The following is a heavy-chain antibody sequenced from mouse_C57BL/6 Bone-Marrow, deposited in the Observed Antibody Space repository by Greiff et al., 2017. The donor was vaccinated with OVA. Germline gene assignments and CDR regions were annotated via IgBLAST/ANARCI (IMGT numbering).Heavy chain of an antibody. J-gene: IGHJ1*03. CDR1: GYTFTDYN. Sequence: EVQLQQSGPELVKPGASVKMSCKASGYTFTDYNMHWVKQSHGKSLEWIGYINPNNGGTSYNQQFKGKATLIVNKSFSPAYMELRSLTSEDSAVYYCARRGDGYYGWYFDVWGTGTTVTVSS. CDR2: INPNNGGT. CDR3: ARRGDGYYGWYFDV. D-gene: IGHD2-3*01. V-gene: IGHV1-22*01.